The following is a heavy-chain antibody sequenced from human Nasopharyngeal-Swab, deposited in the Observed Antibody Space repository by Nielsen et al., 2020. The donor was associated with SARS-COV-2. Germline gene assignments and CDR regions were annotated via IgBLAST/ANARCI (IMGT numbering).Heavy chain of an antibody. CDR3: AKGGYSGYDPLGMDV. CDR2: ISYDGSNK. Sequence: WIRQPPGKGLEWVAVISYDGSNKYYADSVKGRFTISRDNSKNTLYLQMNSLRAEDTAVCYCAKGGYSGYDPLGMDVWGQGTTVTVSS. V-gene: IGHV3-30*18. D-gene: IGHD5-12*01. J-gene: IGHJ6*02.